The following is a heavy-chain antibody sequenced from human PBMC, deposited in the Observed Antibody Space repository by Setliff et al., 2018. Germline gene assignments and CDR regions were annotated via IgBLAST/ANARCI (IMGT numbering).Heavy chain of an antibody. J-gene: IGHJ4*02. D-gene: IGHD1-26*01. CDR2: IIPMFGTP. CDR1: GFRFTSFG. CDR3: ARDYRGSYDH. Sequence: SVKVSCKTSGFRFTSFGFSWVRQAPGQGLEWMGGIIPMFGTPNYAQKVQGRVTISTDESTTTSYMELSSLRSEDTAVYYCARDYRGSYDHWGQGTLVTVSS. V-gene: IGHV1-69*05.